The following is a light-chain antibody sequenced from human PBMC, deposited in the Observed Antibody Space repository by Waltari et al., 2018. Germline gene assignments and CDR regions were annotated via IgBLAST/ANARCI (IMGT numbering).Light chain of an antibody. Sequence: QAVVTQEPSLTVSPGGTVTLTCGSSTGAVTSGHYPYWFQQKPGQAPRTLIYDTTNKHSWTPARVSASLLGGKAALTLSAAQPDDEADYYCLLSYSGARVFGGGTKLTVL. CDR2: DTT. J-gene: IGLJ2*01. CDR3: LLSYSGARV. V-gene: IGLV7-46*01. CDR1: TGAVTSGHY.